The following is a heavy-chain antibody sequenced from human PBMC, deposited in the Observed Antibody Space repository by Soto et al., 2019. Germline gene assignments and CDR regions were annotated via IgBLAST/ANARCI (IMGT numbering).Heavy chain of an antibody. V-gene: IGHV3-15*01. D-gene: IGHD3-9*01. CDR2: IKSKTDGGTT. CDR3: TRPTPLDIXXGYXXXRYXXXGMDV. CDR1: GFTFXNAW. J-gene: IGHJ6*02. Sequence: EVQLVESGGGLVKPGGSLRLSCAASGFTFXNAWMSWVRQAPGKGLEWVGRIKSKTDGGTTDYAAPMKGRFTISRDDSKNTLYLQMNSLKTEDTAVYYCTRPTPLDIXXGYXXXRYXXXGMDVWGQGTTVTVSS.